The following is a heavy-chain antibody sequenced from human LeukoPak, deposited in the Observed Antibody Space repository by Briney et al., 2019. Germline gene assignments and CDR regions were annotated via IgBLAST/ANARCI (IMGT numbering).Heavy chain of an antibody. J-gene: IGHJ6*02. D-gene: IGHD3-3*01. CDR3: ARVYDFFYGMDV. CDR1: GGSFSGYY. Sequence: SETLSLTCAVYGGSFSGYYWSWIRQPPGKGPEWIGEINHSGSTNYNPSLKSRVTISVDTSKNQFSLKLSSVTAADTAVYYCARVYDFFYGMDVWGQGTTVTVSS. V-gene: IGHV4-34*01. CDR2: INHSGST.